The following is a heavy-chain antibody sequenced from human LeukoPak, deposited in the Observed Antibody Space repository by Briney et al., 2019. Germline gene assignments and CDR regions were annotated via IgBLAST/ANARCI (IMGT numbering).Heavy chain of an antibody. CDR2: ISSSGTTV. J-gene: IGHJ4*02. CDR1: GFTFSSYA. Sequence: GGSLRLSCAASGFTFSSYALNWVRQAPGKGLEWLSYISSSGTTVYCAESVKGRFTISRDNADNSLYLQMNSLRAEDTAVYYCARALPIDYWGQGTLVTVS. V-gene: IGHV3-48*03. CDR3: ARALPIDY.